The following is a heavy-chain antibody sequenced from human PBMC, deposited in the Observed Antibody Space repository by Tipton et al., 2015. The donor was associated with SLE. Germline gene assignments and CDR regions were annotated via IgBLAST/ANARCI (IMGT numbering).Heavy chain of an antibody. J-gene: IGHJ3*01. V-gene: IGHV3-33*06. CDR3: VKGSSWNDWAFDF. CDR2: IWYDGSNK. CDR1: GFTFRSYG. Sequence: SLRLSCLASGFTFRSYGMTWVRQAPGKGLEWVAVIWYDGSNKYYGDSVKGRFTISRDNAKNMMYLQMNSLISDDTAVYYCVKGSSWNDWAFDFWGQGTVVAVSS. D-gene: IGHD1-1*01.